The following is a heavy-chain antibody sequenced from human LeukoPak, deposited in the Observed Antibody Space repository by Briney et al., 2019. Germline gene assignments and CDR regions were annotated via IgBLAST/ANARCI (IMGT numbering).Heavy chain of an antibody. CDR3: AKGGKWDVTPFDY. V-gene: IGHV3-23*01. D-gene: IGHD1-26*01. CDR1: GFTFSGFA. CDR2: ISGGGGST. Sequence: GGSLSFSCAAFGFTFSGFALGWVGQAQGKGLEGFSTISGGGGSTYYADSVKGRFTISRDNSKNTLYLQVNSLRAEDTAVYYCAKGGKWDVTPFDYWGQGTLVTVSS. J-gene: IGHJ4*02.